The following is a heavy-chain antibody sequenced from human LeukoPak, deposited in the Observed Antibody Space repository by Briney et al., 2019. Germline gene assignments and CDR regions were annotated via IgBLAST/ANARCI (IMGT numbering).Heavy chain of an antibody. CDR2: ISAYNGNT. CDR3: ARDGVGYCTNGVCYPDY. V-gene: IGHV1-18*01. CDR1: GCTFTSYG. D-gene: IGHD2-8*01. J-gene: IGHJ4*02. Sequence: ASVKVSCKASGCTFTSYGISWVRQAPGQGLEWMGWISAYNGNTNYAQKLQGRVTMTTDTSTSTAYMELRSLRSDDAAVYYCARDGVGYCTNGVCYPDYWGQGTLVTVSS.